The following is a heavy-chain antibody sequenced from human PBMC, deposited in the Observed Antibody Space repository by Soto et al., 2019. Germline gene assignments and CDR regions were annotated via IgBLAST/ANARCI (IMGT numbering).Heavy chain of an antibody. J-gene: IGHJ4*03. D-gene: IGHD3-3*01. Sequence: ASVKVSCKASGYTFTSYGISWVRQAPGQGLEWMGWISAYNGNTNYAQKLQGRVTITTDTSTSTAYMELRSLRSDDTAVYYCARDRTYYDFWSGYFQGETHYLDFWGQGTLVTVSS. CDR1: GYTFTSYG. CDR3: ARDRTYYDFWSGYFQGETHYLDF. CDR2: ISAYNGNT. V-gene: IGHV1-18*04.